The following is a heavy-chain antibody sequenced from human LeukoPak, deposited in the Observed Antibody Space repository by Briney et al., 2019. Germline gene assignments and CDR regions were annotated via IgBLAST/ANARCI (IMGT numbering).Heavy chain of an antibody. Sequence: GESLKISCKGSRYSCATYWIGWVRQMPGKGLEWMGIIYPGDSDTRYSPSFQGQVTISADKSISTAYLQWSSLEASDTAMYYCARQGEYSSSYYFDYWGQGTLVTVSS. V-gene: IGHV5-51*01. D-gene: IGHD6-6*01. CDR3: ARQGEYSSSYYFDY. CDR1: RYSCATYW. J-gene: IGHJ4*02. CDR2: IYPGDSDT.